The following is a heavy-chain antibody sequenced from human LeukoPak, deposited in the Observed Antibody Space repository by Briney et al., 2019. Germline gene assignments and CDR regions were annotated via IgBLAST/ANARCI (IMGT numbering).Heavy chain of an antibody. CDR3: ARDLDYYDCSGYQTYYFDY. Sequence: GGSLRLSCAASGFTFSSYAMHWVRQAPGKGLEWVAVISYDGSNKYYADSVKGRFSISRDRSKNIPYLQMNSLRAEDTAVYYCARDLDYYDCSGYQTYYFDYWGQGTLVTVSS. CDR1: GFTFSSYA. J-gene: IGHJ4*02. V-gene: IGHV3-30*04. CDR2: ISYDGSNK. D-gene: IGHD3-22*01.